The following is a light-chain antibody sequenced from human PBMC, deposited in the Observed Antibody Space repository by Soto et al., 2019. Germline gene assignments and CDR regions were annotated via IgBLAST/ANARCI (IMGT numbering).Light chain of an antibody. CDR2: WAY. V-gene: IGKV4-1*01. CDR3: QQYYTTPTIT. J-gene: IGKJ5*01. CDR1: QSVLYTLNKRNY. Sequence: DIVMTQSPDSLAMSLGERATTNCKSSQSVLYTLNKRNYLSWYQQKPGQPPKLLIYWAYTRDSGVPDRFSGSGSGTEFTLTISSLQAEDAAVYYCQQYYTTPTITFGQGTRLEIK.